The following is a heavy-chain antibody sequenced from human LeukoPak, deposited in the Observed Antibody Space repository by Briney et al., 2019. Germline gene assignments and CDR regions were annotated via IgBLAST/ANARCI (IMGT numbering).Heavy chain of an antibody. D-gene: IGHD2-21*02. Sequence: PSETLSLTCTVPGGSISSSSYYWGWIRQPPGKGLEWIGSIYYSGSTYYNPSLKSRVTISVDTSKNQFSLKLSSVTAADTAVYYCARAYCGGDCYSSAVDYWGQGTLVTVSS. V-gene: IGHV4-39*01. J-gene: IGHJ4*02. CDR1: GGSISSSSYY. CDR3: ARAYCGGDCYSSAVDY. CDR2: IYYSGST.